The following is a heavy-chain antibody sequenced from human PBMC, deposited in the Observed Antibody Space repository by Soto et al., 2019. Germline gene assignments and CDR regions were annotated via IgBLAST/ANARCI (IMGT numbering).Heavy chain of an antibody. D-gene: IGHD3-22*01. V-gene: IGHV3-11*01. J-gene: IGHJ4*02. Sequence: QVQLVESGGGLVRPGGSLRLSCAPSGFTFSDYYMSWIRQAPGKGLEWVSYITSSGTTTYYADSVKGRFTISTDNAKNSLYLQMDSLRVEDTAVYYCARDRDGSGSTGYFGYWGQGTLVTVSS. CDR1: GFTFSDYY. CDR2: ITSSGTTT. CDR3: ARDRDGSGSTGYFGY.